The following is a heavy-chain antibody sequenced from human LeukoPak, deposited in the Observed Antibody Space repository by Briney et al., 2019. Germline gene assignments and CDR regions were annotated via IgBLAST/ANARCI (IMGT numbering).Heavy chain of an antibody. V-gene: IGHV3-15*01. CDR2: IKSKPDGGTT. CDR1: GFTFSNAW. Sequence: GGSLRLSCAASGFTFSNAWMTWVRQAPGRGLEWVGRIKSKPDGGTTDYAAPVKGRFTISKDDSKNTLYLQMNSLKTEDTAVYYCATDQTYCSSTSCYRYYFDYWGQGTLVTVSS. J-gene: IGHJ4*02. D-gene: IGHD2-2*01. CDR3: ATDQTYCSSTSCYRYYFDY.